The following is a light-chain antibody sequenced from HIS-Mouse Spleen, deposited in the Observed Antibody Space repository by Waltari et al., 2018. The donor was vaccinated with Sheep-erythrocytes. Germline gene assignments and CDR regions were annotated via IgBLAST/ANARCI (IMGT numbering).Light chain of an antibody. J-gene: IGKJ4*01. CDR1: QSISSY. V-gene: IGKV1-39*01. CDR3: QQSYSTPPLT. Sequence: DIQMTQSPSSLSASVGDRVPITCGASQSISSYLNWYQQKPGKAPKLLIYAASSLQSGVPSRFSGSGSGTDFTLTISSLQPEDFATYYCQQSYSTPPLTFGGGTKVEIK. CDR2: AAS.